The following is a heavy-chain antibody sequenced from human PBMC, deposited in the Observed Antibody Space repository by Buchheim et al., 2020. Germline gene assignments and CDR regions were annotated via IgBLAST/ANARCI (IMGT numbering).Heavy chain of an antibody. D-gene: IGHD3-22*01. CDR2: LFHTGST. J-gene: IGHJ4*02. CDR1: GAPISSNNW. V-gene: IGHV4-4*02. Sequence: QVQLQESGPGLVRPSGTLSLTCAVSGAPISSNNWWNWVRQPPGKGLQWIGDLFHTGSTHYQSSLKSRVTISIDKSRNQFSLKLTSVTAADTAVYYCARTGRHYDSDGPPFDYWGQGTL. CDR3: ARTGRHYDSDGPPFDY.